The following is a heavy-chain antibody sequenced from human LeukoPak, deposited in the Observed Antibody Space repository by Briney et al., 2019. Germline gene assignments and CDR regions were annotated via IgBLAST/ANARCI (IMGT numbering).Heavy chain of an antibody. Sequence: GASVKVSCKASGYTFTGYYMHWVRQAPGQGLEWMGWINPNSGGANYAQKFQGRVTMTRDTSISTAYMELSRLRSDDTAVYYCAAYYYGSGSYPEIFDYWGQGTLVTVSS. CDR1: GYTFTGYY. CDR3: AAYYYGSGSYPEIFDY. CDR2: INPNSGGA. V-gene: IGHV1-2*02. D-gene: IGHD3-10*01. J-gene: IGHJ4*02.